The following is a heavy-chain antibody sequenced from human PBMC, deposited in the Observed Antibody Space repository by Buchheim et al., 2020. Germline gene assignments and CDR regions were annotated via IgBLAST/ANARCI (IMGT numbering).Heavy chain of an antibody. D-gene: IGHD4/OR15-4a*01. Sequence: EVQLVQSGAEVKKPGESLKISCKISGYNFSRYWIGWVRQMPGKGLEWMGIIYPGDSDTRYSPSFQGQVIISADKSVSTAYLQWSSLKASDSAMYYCARLTYDASGQFDYWGQGIL. V-gene: IGHV5-51*01. CDR1: GYNFSRYW. CDR3: ARLTYDASGQFDY. J-gene: IGHJ4*02. CDR2: IYPGDSDT.